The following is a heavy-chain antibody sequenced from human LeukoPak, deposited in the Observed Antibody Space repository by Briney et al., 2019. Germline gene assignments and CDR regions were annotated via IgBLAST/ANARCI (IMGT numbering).Heavy chain of an antibody. CDR2: ISAYNGNT. J-gene: IGHJ4*02. CDR1: GYTFSTYG. CDR3: ARGGYYYDSSGYLDY. D-gene: IGHD3-22*01. Sequence: GASVKVSCKASGYTFSTYGISWVRQAPGQGLEWMGWISAYNGNTNYAQKLQGRVTLTTDTSTSTAYMELSSLRSEDTAVYYCARGGYYYDSSGYLDYWGQGTLVTVSS. V-gene: IGHV1-18*01.